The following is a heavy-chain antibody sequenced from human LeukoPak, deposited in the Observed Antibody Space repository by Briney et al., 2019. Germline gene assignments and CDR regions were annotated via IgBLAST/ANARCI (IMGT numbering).Heavy chain of an antibody. CDR3: ARDRGSSGYLY. V-gene: IGHV3-7*01. J-gene: IGHJ4*02. D-gene: IGHD3-22*01. CDR2: IKQDGSEK. Sequence: GGSLRLSCAASGFTFSSYSMNWVRQAPGKGLEWVANIKQDGSEKYYVDSVKGRFTISRDNAKNSLYLQMNSLRAEDTAVYYCARDRGSSGYLYWGQGTLVIVSS. CDR1: GFTFSSYS.